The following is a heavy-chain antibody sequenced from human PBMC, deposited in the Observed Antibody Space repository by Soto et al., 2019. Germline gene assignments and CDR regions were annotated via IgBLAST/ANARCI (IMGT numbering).Heavy chain of an antibody. Sequence: QITLKESGPTLVKPTQTLTLTCTFSGFSLTTTGVGVGWIRQPPGKALEWLALIYWDDDKRYSPSLKSRLTITKDPTKNQVALTMTNMDPVDTGTYYCARPGSGWYDYWGQGTLVTVSP. D-gene: IGHD6-19*01. J-gene: IGHJ4*02. CDR2: IYWDDDK. CDR3: ARPGSGWYDY. CDR1: GFSLTTTGVG. V-gene: IGHV2-5*02.